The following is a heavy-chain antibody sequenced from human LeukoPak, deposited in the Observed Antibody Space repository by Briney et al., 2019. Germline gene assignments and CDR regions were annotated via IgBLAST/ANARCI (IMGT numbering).Heavy chain of an antibody. CDR3: ARSWDSSPNSNWFDP. CDR2: IYTSGST. J-gene: IGHJ5*02. D-gene: IGHD6-13*01. CDR1: GGSISSSSYY. Sequence: PSETLSLTCTVSGGSISSSSYYWSWIRQPAGKGLEWIGRIYTSGSTNYNPSLKSRVTMSVDTSKNQFSLKLSSVTAADTAVYYCARSWDSSPNSNWFDPWGQGTLVTVSS. V-gene: IGHV4-61*02.